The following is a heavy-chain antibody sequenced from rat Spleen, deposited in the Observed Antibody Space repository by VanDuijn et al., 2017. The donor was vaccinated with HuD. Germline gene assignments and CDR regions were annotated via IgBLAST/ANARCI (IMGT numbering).Heavy chain of an antibody. V-gene: IGHV5-7*01. J-gene: IGHJ2*01. CDR1: GFTFSNYD. Sequence: EVQVVESGGGIVQPGRSMKLSCAASGFTFSNYDMVWVRQAPTKGLKWVASISYDCSTPYYQDSVKVRFTISRDNAKSTLYLQMDSLRYEDTATYYCTRGYYFDYWGQGVMVTVSS. CDR2: ISYDCSTP. CDR3: TRGYYFDY.